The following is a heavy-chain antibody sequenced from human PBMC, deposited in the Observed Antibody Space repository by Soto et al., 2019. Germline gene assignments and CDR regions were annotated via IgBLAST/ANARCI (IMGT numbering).Heavy chain of an antibody. J-gene: IGHJ4*02. CDR3: ARDPSGYPDY. V-gene: IGHV3-33*01. D-gene: IGHD3-22*01. Sequence: QVQLVESGGGVVQPGRSLRLSCAASGFTFSSYGMHWVRQAPGKGLEWVAVIWYDGSNKYYADSVKGRFTISRDNSKNTLYLQMKSLRAEDTAVYYCARDPSGYPDYWGQGTLVTVSS. CDR2: IWYDGSNK. CDR1: GFTFSSYG.